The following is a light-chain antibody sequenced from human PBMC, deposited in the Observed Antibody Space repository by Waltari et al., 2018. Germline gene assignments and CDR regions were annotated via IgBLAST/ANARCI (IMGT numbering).Light chain of an antibody. CDR3: AAWDDSLNGVV. V-gene: IGLV1-44*01. CDR2: SNN. J-gene: IGLJ2*01. CDR1: SSNIGSNT. Sequence: QSVLTQPPSASGTPGLRVTIPCSGSSSNIGSNTADWYQQPPGTAPKLLLYSNNQRPSGVPDRFSGSKSGTSASLAISGLQSEDEADYYCAAWDDSLNGVVFGGGTKLTVL.